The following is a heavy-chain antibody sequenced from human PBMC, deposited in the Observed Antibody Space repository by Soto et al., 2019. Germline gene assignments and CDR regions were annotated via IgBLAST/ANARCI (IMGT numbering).Heavy chain of an antibody. D-gene: IGHD2-15*01. J-gene: IGHJ5*02. CDR3: ARVLPVVVAARDNWFDP. CDR1: GGSISSGGYY. Sequence: QVQLQESGPGLVKPSQTLSLTCTVSGGSISSGGYYWSWIRQHPGKGLEGIGYIYSSGSTYYNPSLKSRVTISVDTSKNQFSLKLSSVTAADTAVYYCARVLPVVVAARDNWFDPWGQGTLVTVSS. CDR2: IYSSGST. V-gene: IGHV4-31*03.